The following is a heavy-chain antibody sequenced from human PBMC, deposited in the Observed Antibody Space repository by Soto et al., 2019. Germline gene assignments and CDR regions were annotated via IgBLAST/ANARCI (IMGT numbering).Heavy chain of an antibody. J-gene: IGHJ4*02. CDR3: AKDHSYGPGPSHPAKGY. D-gene: IGHD5-18*01. Sequence: GGSLRLSCAASGFTFSSYAMSWVRQAPGKGLEWVSAISGSGGSTYYADSVKGRFTISRDNSKNTLYLQMNSLRAEDTAVYYCAKDHSYGPGPSHPAKGYWGQGTLVTVSS. CDR2: ISGSGGST. CDR1: GFTFSSYA. V-gene: IGHV3-23*01.